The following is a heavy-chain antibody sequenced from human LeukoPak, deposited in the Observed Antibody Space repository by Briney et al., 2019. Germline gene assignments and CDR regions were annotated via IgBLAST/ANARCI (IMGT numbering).Heavy chain of an antibody. CDR2: IYSGGST. D-gene: IGHD3-10*01. CDR1: GFTVSSNY. Sequence: GGSLRLSCAASGFTVSSNYMSWVRQAPGKGLEWVSVIYSGGSTYYADSVKGRFTISRDNSKNTLYLQMNSPRAEDTAVYYCARTMVRGVIIPYYYGMDVWGQGTTVTVSS. J-gene: IGHJ6*02. CDR3: ARTMVRGVIIPYYYGMDV. V-gene: IGHV3-66*01.